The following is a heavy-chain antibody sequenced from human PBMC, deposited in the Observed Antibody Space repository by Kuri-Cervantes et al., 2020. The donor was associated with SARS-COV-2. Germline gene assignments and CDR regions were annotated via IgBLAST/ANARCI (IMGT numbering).Heavy chain of an antibody. Sequence: GESLKISCKGSGYSFTSYWIGWVRQMPGKGLEWIGIIYPGDSDTRYSPSFQGQVTISADKSITTAYLQWSSLKASDTAMYYCARSEVGATTYLDYWGQGTLVTVSS. CDR3: ARSEVGATTYLDY. D-gene: IGHD1-26*01. V-gene: IGHV5-51*01. CDR1: GYSFTSYW. CDR2: IYPGDSDT. J-gene: IGHJ4*02.